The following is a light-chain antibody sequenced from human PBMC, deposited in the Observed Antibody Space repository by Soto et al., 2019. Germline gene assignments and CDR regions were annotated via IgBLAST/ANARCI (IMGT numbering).Light chain of an antibody. J-gene: IGLJ1*01. V-gene: IGLV2-14*01. CDR1: SSDVGGYNY. CDR2: EVS. CDR3: SSYTSSSTLYV. Sequence: QSALTQPASVSGSPGQSITISCTGTSSDVGGYNYVSWYQHHPGKAPKLMIYEVSNRPSGGSNRFSGSKSGNTASLTISGLQAEDADAYYCSSYTSSSTLYVFGTGTKV.